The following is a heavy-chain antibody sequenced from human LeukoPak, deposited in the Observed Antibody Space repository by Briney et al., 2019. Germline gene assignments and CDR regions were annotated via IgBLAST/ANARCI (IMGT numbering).Heavy chain of an antibody. V-gene: IGHV3-7*04. CDR2: RKQDGSEK. Sequence: GGPLRLSYTASGFTFSSHWMNWVRQAPGKGRECGANRKQDGSEKYYVASVKGRFSLSRDKAKKSLYLQMNSLRAEDTAVYYCARETEMANLDYWGQGTRVTVSS. D-gene: IGHD5-24*01. CDR3: ARETEMANLDY. CDR1: GFTFSSHW. J-gene: IGHJ4*02.